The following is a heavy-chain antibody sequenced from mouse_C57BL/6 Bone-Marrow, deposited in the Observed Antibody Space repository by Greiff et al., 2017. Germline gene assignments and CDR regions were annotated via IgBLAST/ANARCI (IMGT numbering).Heavy chain of an antibody. J-gene: IGHJ3*01. CDR1: GYTFTSYW. CDR2: IYPGNSET. Sequence: EVQLQQSGTVLARPGASVKMSCKTSGYTFTSYWMHWVKQRPGQGLEWIGAIYPGNSETSYNQKFKGQAKLTAVTSASTAFMELSSLTNEDSAVYYCTRGPYSNYGAWFAYWGQGTLVTVSA. V-gene: IGHV1-5*01. CDR3: TRGPYSNYGAWFAY. D-gene: IGHD2-5*01.